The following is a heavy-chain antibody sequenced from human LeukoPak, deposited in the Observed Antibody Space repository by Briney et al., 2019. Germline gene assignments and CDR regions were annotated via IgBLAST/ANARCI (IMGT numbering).Heavy chain of an antibody. CDR3: AKDFGCSSTSCYPYFDY. CDR2: ISYEGSNK. D-gene: IGHD2-2*01. V-gene: IGHV3-30*18. CDR1: GFTFSSYG. Sequence: GGSLRLSCAASGFTFSSYGMHWVRQAPGKGLEWVAVISYEGSNKYYADSVKGRFTISRDNSKNTLYLQMNSLRAEDTAVYYCAKDFGCSSTSCYPYFDYWGQGTLVTVSS. J-gene: IGHJ4*02.